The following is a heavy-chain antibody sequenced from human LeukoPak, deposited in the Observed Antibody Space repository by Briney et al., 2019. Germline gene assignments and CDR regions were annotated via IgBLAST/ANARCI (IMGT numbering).Heavy chain of an antibody. V-gene: IGHV4-38-2*02. CDR1: GYSISSGYY. CDR3: ARGSYSSGWLFDY. D-gene: IGHD6-19*01. CDR2: IYTSGST. Sequence: SETLSLTCTVSGYSISSGYYWGWIRQPPGKGLEWIGRIYTSGSTNYNPSLKSRVTMSVDTSKNQFSLKLSSVTAADTAVYYCARGSYSSGWLFDYWGQGTLVTVSS. J-gene: IGHJ4*02.